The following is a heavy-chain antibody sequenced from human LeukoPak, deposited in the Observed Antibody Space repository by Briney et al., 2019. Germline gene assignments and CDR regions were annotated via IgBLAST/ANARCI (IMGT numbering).Heavy chain of an antibody. Sequence: GRSLRLSCAAAGFTFDDYAMHWVRQAPGKGLEWVSLISGDAASTYYADSVKGRFTDSSDKNKNSLYRQMNSLRTQATILYYCAKGSDCDHWCQGALVTVAS. D-gene: IGHD2-21*02. V-gene: IGHV3-43*02. CDR3: AKGSDCDH. CDR2: ISGDAAST. CDR1: GFTFDDYA. J-gene: IGHJ5*02.